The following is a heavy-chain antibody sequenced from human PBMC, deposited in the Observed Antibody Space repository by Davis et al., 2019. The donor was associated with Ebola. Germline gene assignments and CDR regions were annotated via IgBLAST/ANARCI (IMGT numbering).Heavy chain of an antibody. V-gene: IGHV2-26*01. Sequence: SGPTLVKPTETLTLTCTVSGFSLSNARMGVSWIRQPPGKALEWLAHIFSNDEKSYSTSLKSRLTISKDTSKSQVVLTMTNMDPVDTATYYCARIESLGYCSGGSCYSAANFDYWGQGTLVTVSS. J-gene: IGHJ4*02. CDR3: ARIESLGYCSGGSCYSAANFDY. D-gene: IGHD2-15*01. CDR2: IFSNDEK. CDR1: GFSLSNARMG.